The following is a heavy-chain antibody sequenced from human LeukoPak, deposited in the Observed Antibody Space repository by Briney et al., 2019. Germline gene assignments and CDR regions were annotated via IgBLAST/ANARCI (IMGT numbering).Heavy chain of an antibody. J-gene: IGHJ5*02. CDR2: IIPIFGTA. CDR3: ARTSSGLRWLDP. CDR1: GGTFSSYA. D-gene: IGHD6-19*01. Sequence: ASVKVSCKASGGTFSSYAISWVRQAPGQGLEWMGGIIPIFGTANYAQKFQGRVTITADKSTSTAYVELSSLRSEDTAVYYCARTSSGLRWLDPWGQGTLVTVSS. V-gene: IGHV1-69*06.